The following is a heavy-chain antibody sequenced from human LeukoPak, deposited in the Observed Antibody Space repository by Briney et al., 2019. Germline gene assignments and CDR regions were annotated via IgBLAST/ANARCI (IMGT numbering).Heavy chain of an antibody. Sequence: GGSLRLSCVASGFSFGSFWMSWVRQAPGKGLEWVANIKEDGSEEHYLESVKGRFTISRDNAMNIVFLQMNSLREEDSAVYYCGRDRYFQYWGQGTGVIVSS. CDR1: GFSFGSFW. D-gene: IGHD3-9*01. J-gene: IGHJ1*01. CDR3: GRDRYFQY. V-gene: IGHV3-7*01. CDR2: IKEDGSEE.